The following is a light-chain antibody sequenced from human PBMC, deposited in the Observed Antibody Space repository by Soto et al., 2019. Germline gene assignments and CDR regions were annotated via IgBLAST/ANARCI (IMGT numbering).Light chain of an antibody. V-gene: IGKV3-20*01. CDR1: QSVSDSY. CDR2: AS. J-gene: IGKJ3*01. CDR3: QHYGTSAL. Sequence: EIVLTQSPGTLFLSPGERATLSCRASQSVSDSYLAWYQQKPGQAPRLLIYASSRATGLPDRFSGSGSGTDFTLTISRLEPEDLAVYYCQHYGTSALFGPGTKVDIK.